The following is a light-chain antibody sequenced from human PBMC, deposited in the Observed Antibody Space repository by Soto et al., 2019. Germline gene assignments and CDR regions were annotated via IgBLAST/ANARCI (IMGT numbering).Light chain of an antibody. V-gene: IGKV1-9*01. CDR1: QGISSY. CDR2: AAS. CDR3: QQLNSYLRT. Sequence: DIQLTQSPSFLSASVGDRVTITCRASQGISSYLAWYQQKPGKAPKLLIYAASTLQSGVPSRFSGSGSGTAFTLTISRLQPEDFATYYCQQLNSYLRTFGQGTKLEIK. J-gene: IGKJ2*01.